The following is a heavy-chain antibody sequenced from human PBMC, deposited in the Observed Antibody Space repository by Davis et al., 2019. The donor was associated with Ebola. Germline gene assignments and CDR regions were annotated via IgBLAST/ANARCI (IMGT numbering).Heavy chain of an antibody. Sequence: ASVKVSCKASGYTLTDYQMHWLRQAPGQGLEWMGGLNPTIGDANYAESFQGRVTMTRDTSASTVYMELCRLRSEDTAVYYCARLIAYDSSGYYNPGLFDSWGQGTLVTVAS. D-gene: IGHD3-22*01. CDR1: GYTLTDYQ. CDR2: LNPTIGDA. CDR3: ARLIAYDSSGYYNPGLFDS. V-gene: IGHV1-2*02. J-gene: IGHJ4*02.